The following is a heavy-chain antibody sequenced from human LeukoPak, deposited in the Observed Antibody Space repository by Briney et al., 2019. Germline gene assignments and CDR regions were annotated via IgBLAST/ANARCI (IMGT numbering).Heavy chain of an antibody. CDR3: SSSWYFDL. CDR2: ISGSGGST. V-gene: IGHV3-23*01. CDR1: GFTFSDYT. Sequence: GGSLRLSCAASGFTFSDYTMHWVRQTPGKGLEWVSSISGSGGSTYYTDSVKGRFTISRDNSKSTLFLQMNSLRAEDTAVYYCSSSWYFDLWGRGTLVTVSS. J-gene: IGHJ2*01.